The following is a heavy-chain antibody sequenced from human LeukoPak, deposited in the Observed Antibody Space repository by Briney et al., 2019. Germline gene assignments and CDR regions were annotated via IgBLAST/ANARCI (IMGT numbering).Heavy chain of an antibody. CDR1: GFTFRRYS. D-gene: IGHD5-24*01. CDR2: INEGSNNI. J-gene: IGHJ4*02. V-gene: IGHV3-48*01. Sequence: PGGSLRLSCAASGFTFRRYSMNWIRQAPGKGLEWISYINEGSNNIFYADSVKGRFTISRDNAKNSLHLQMNSLRVDDTAVYYCARDDLTNGYNGNFWGRGTLVTVSS. CDR3: ARDDLTNGYNGNF.